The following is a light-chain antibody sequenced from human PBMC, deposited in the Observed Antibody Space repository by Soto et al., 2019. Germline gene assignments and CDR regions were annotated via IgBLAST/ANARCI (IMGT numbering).Light chain of an antibody. Sequence: EIVLTQSPGTLSLSPGDRATLSCRASQGVTSSYLAWYQQKLGLAPRLLIYGASSRATGIPDRFSGSGSGTDFTLTISRLEPEDFALYYCHQYGSSPLTFGQGTKVEIK. CDR2: GAS. V-gene: IGKV3-20*01. J-gene: IGKJ1*01. CDR3: HQYGSSPLT. CDR1: QGVTSSY.